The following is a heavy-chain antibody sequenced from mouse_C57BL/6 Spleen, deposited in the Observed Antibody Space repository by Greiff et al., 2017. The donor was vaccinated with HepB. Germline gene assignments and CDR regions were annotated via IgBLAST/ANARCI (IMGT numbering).Heavy chain of an antibody. CDR1: GYTFTGYF. CDR2: INPDNGDT. D-gene: IGHD3-1*01. CDR3: ASPVVSRWAFDY. Sequence: EVQLQQSGPELVKPGASVKISCKASGYTFTGYFMNWVMQSHGKSLEWIGRINPDNGDTLYNQKFKGKATLTVDKSSSTAYMELRSLTSEDSAVYVCASPVVSRWAFDYWGQGTSVTVSS. V-gene: IGHV1-20*01. J-gene: IGHJ4*01.